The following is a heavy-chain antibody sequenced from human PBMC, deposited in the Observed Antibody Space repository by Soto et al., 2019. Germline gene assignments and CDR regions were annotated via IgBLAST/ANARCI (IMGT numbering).Heavy chain of an antibody. J-gene: IGHJ3*02. V-gene: IGHV3-64*01. CDR3: PRRTGVWYAFDI. CDR1: GFTFSSSA. Sequence: EVQLVESGGDLVQPGGSLRLSCAASGFTFSSSAMHWVRQAPGKGLEYVSSISSDGGNTYYANSVKGRFTISRDNSKNTLYLQMGSLRAEDMAVYYCPRRTGVWYAFDIWRQGPMVTVSS. D-gene: IGHD3-16*01. CDR2: ISSDGGNT.